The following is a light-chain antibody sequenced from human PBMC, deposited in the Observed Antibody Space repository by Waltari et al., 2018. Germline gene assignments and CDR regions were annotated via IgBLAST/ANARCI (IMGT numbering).Light chain of an antibody. CDR1: QSVSSSY. J-gene: IGKJ1*01. CDR3: QQYGSSPPST. V-gene: IGKV3-20*01. Sequence: ELVLTQSPGTLSLSPGERATLSCRASQSVSSSYLAWYQQKPGQAPRLLIYGASSRATGIPDRFSGSGSGTDFTLTISRLEPEDFAVYYCQQYGSSPPSTFGQGTKVEIK. CDR2: GAS.